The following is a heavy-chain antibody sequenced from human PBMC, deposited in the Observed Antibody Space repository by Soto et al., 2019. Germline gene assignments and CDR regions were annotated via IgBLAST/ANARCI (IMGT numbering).Heavy chain of an antibody. Sequence: SETLSLTCAVSGGSISSGGYSWSWIRQPPGKGLEWIGYMYHSGSTNYNPSLKSRVTMSVDTSKNQFSLKLSSVTAADTAVYYCARGTAVDYFDYWGQGTLVTVSS. J-gene: IGHJ4*02. V-gene: IGHV4-30-2*02. D-gene: IGHD2-21*02. CDR1: GGSISSGGYS. CDR2: MYHSGST. CDR3: ARGTAVDYFDY.